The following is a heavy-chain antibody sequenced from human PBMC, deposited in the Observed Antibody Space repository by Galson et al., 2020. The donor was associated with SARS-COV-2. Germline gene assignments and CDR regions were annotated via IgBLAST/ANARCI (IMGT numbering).Heavy chain of an antibody. Sequence: ASVKVSCKASGYTFTSYGISWVRQAPGQGLEWMGWISAYNGNTNYAQKLQGRVTMTTDTSTSTAYMELRSLRSDDTAVYYCARDRVRYFESYYYGMDVWGQGTTVTVSS. J-gene: IGHJ6*02. CDR2: ISAYNGNT. D-gene: IGHD3-9*01. CDR1: GYTFTSYG. CDR3: ARDRVRYFESYYYGMDV. V-gene: IGHV1-18*01.